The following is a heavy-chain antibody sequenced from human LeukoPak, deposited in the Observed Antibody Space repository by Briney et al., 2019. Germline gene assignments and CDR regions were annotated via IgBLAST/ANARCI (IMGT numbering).Heavy chain of an antibody. CDR2: INPNSGGT. Sequence: ASVKVSCKASGYTFTGYYMHWVRQAPGQGLEWMGWINPNSGGTNYAQKFQGRVTMTRDTSISTAYMELSRLRSDDTAVYYCATDRARAKWAWFGEFYYWGQGTLVTVSS. CDR1: GYTFTGYY. J-gene: IGHJ4*02. V-gene: IGHV1-2*02. CDR3: ATDRARAKWAWFGEFYY. D-gene: IGHD3-10*01.